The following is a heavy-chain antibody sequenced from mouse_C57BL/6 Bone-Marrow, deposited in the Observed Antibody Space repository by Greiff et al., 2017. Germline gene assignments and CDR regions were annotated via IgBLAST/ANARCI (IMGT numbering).Heavy chain of an antibody. Sequence: VHVKQSVAELVRPGASVKLSCTASGFNIKNTYMHWVKQRPEQGLEWIGRIDPANGNTKYAPKFQGKATITADTSSNTAYLQLSSLTSEDTAIYYCARGITTVVENYAMDYWGQGTSVTVSS. D-gene: IGHD1-1*01. CDR2: IDPANGNT. J-gene: IGHJ4*01. CDR1: GFNIKNTY. CDR3: ARGITTVVENYAMDY. V-gene: IGHV14-3*01.